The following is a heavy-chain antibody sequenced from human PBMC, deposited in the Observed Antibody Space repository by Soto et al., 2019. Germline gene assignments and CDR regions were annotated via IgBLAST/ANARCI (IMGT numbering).Heavy chain of an antibody. V-gene: IGHV4-34*01. D-gene: IGHD1-20*01. CDR1: SASLGDHY. CDR2: VHPSGST. CDR3: ARGSITGTTVWGDFDY. Sequence: SETLSLTCAVFSASLGDHYWAWIRQSPDKGLEWIGEVHPSGSTDYNPALKSRLTLSLDTSKNQFSLKLSSVTAADTAVYYCARGSITGTTVWGDFDYWGQGTLVTVSS. J-gene: IGHJ4*02.